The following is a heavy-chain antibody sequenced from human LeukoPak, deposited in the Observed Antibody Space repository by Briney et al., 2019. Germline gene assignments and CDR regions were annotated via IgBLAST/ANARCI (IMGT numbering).Heavy chain of an antibody. CDR1: GFTVSSNY. J-gene: IGHJ3*02. D-gene: IGHD3-10*01. CDR2: IYSGGST. CDR3: AGAYGSGSYSAFDI. V-gene: IGHV3-66*02. Sequence: PGGSLRLSCAASGFTVSSNYMSWVRQAPGKGLEWVSVIYSGGSTYYADSVKGRFTISRDNSKNTLYLQMSSLRAEDTAVYYCAGAYGSGSYSAFDIWGQGTMVTVSS.